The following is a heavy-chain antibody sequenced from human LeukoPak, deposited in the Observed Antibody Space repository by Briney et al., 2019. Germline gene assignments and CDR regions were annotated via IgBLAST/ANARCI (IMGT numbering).Heavy chain of an antibody. Sequence: AETLSLTCTVSGGSISSYHWSWIRQPPGKRLEWIGFISYSGSTNSNPSLKSRVAISIDTSENQFSLKLSSVTAADTAVYYCVRGNYDSRGYSNAFDIWGQGAMVTVSS. D-gene: IGHD3-22*01. CDR2: ISYSGST. V-gene: IGHV4-59*01. J-gene: IGHJ3*02. CDR1: GGSISSYH. CDR3: VRGNYDSRGYSNAFDI.